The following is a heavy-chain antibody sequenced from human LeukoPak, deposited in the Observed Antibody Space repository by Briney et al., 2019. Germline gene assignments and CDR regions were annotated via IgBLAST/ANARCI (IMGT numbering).Heavy chain of an antibody. V-gene: IGHV3-30*18. J-gene: IGHJ6*04. Sequence: PGRSLRLSCAAPGFTFSSYGMHWVRQAPGKGLEWVAVISYDGSNKYYADSVKGRFTISRDNSKNTLYLQINSLRAEDTAVYYCAKDRGYQKYYYYGMDVWGKGTTVTVSS. CDR3: AKDRGYQKYYYYGMDV. CDR2: ISYDGSNK. CDR1: GFTFSSYG. D-gene: IGHD2-2*01.